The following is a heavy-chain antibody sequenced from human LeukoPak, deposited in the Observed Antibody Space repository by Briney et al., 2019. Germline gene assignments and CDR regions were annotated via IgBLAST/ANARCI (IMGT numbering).Heavy chain of an antibody. J-gene: IGHJ4*02. Sequence: ASVKVSCKAFGYKLTDNWIHWVRQAPGQGLEWMGWINTKTGATNIAQKFQGKVTMTRDTSISTAYMELSRLRPDDTAVYYCARGGYQTPTEFDYWGQGTLVTVSS. CDR2: INTKTGAT. CDR1: GYKLTDNW. CDR3: ARGGYQTPTEFDY. V-gene: IGHV1-2*02. D-gene: IGHD5-12*01.